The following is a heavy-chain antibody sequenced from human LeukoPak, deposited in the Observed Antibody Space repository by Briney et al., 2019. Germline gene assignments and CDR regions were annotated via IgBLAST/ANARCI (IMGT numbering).Heavy chain of an antibody. CDR3: ASGTLWFGEF. CDR2: IKQDGSEK. D-gene: IGHD3-10*01. V-gene: IGHV3-7*01. CDR1: GFTFSSYS. Sequence: GGSLRLSCAASGFTFSSYSMNWVRQAPGKGLEWVANIKQDGSEKYYVDSVKGRFTISRDNAKNSLYLQMNSLRAEDTAVYYCASGTLWFGEFWGQGTLVTVSS. J-gene: IGHJ4*02.